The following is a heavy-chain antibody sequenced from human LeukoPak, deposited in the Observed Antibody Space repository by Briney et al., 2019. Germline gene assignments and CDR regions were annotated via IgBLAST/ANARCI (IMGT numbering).Heavy chain of an antibody. CDR1: GFTFSDNY. CDR2: ISSSGSI. Sequence: GGSLRLSCAASGFTFSDNYMSWIRQAPGKGLEWVSYISSSGSIYYADSVKGRFTISRDNAKNSLYLQMNSLRAEDTAVYYCAKDVEKYSGSYLGVFDIWGQETMVTVSS. J-gene: IGHJ3*02. CDR3: AKDVEKYSGSYLGVFDI. V-gene: IGHV3-11*01. D-gene: IGHD1-26*01.